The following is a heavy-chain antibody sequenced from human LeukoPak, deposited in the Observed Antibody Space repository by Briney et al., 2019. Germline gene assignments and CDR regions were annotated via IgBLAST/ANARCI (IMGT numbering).Heavy chain of an antibody. CDR2: IYHSGNT. Sequence: SETLSLTCTVSGYSISSGYYWGWIRQTPGKGLEWIGSIYHSGNTYYNPPLKSRITISIDTSKNQFSLKLSSVTAADTAVYYCATAGQWLASRPHDSWGQGTLVTVSS. V-gene: IGHV4-38-2*02. CDR3: ATAGQWLASRPHDS. CDR1: GYSISSGYY. J-gene: IGHJ4*02. D-gene: IGHD6-19*01.